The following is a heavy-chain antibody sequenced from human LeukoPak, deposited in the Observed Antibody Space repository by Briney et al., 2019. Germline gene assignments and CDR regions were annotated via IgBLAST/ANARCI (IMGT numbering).Heavy chain of an antibody. V-gene: IGHV3-33*01. D-gene: IGHD6-13*01. CDR1: GFTFSSYG. CDR2: IWYDGSNK. CDR3: ARSSKIAAAGTVNFQH. J-gene: IGHJ1*01. Sequence: GGSLRLSCAASGFTFSSYGMHWVRQAPGKGLEWVAVIWYDGSNKYYADSVKGRFTISRDNSKNTLYLQMNSLRAEDTAVYYCARSSKIAAAGTVNFQHWGQGTLVTVSS.